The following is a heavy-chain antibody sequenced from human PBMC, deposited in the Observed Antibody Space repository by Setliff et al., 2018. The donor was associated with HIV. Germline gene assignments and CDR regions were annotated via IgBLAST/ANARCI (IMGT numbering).Heavy chain of an antibody. J-gene: IGHJ4*02. Sequence: GESLTISCGASGFTFRNYGMHWVRQAPGKGLEWVAVIWFDERSKYYADSVKGRFTISRDNSKNTLYLQMNNLRVEDTAVYYCAKDDGSYWGNHFDSWGQGTLVTVSS. V-gene: IGHV3-33*03. CDR1: GFTFRNYG. CDR3: AKDDGSYWGNHFDS. D-gene: IGHD1-26*01. CDR2: IWFDERSK.